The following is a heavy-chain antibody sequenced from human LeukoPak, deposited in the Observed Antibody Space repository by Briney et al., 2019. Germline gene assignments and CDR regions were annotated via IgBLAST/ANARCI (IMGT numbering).Heavy chain of an antibody. CDR2: IYHSGSTST. V-gene: IGHV4-38-2*02. Sequence: SETLSLTCTVSGYSINSGYYWGWIRQPPGKGLEWIGSIYHSGSTSTYYNPSLKSRVTISVDTSKNQFSLKLSSVTAADTAVYYCARYRRRSLRFLEWLKGGYFDYWGQGTLVTVSS. J-gene: IGHJ4*02. D-gene: IGHD3-3*01. CDR3: ARYRRRSLRFLEWLKGGYFDY. CDR1: GYSINSGYY.